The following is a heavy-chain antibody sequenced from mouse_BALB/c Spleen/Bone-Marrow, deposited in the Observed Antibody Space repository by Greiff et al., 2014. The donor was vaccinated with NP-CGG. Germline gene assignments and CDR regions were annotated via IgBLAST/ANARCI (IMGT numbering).Heavy chain of an antibody. Sequence: QVQLQQPGAELVKPGASVKLSCMASGFTFTSYWIHWVKQRPGQGPEWIGEINPSNGRTNYNEKFKSKATLTEDKSSSTAYMQLSSLTSEDSAVYYCARDGNYRYAMDYWGQGTSATVSS. CDR1: GFTFTSYW. V-gene: IGHV1S81*02. CDR3: ARDGNYRYAMDY. CDR2: INPSNGRT. D-gene: IGHD2-1*01. J-gene: IGHJ4*01.